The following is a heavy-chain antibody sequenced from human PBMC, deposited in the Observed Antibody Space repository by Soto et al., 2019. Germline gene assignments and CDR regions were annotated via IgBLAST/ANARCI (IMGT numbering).Heavy chain of an antibody. V-gene: IGHV3-23*01. CDR3: AKDGTWTQASFDY. D-gene: IGHD5-18*01. Sequence: DVQLLDSGGGSVQPGGSLRLSCAGSGFTFSSYAMSWVRQAPGKGLEWISAINAGGGSTFYADSVKGRFIISRDNSKNTLYLQMNSLRDEDTDVYYCAKDGTWTQASFDYWGQGTLVTVPS. CDR2: INAGGGST. CDR1: GFTFSSYA. J-gene: IGHJ4*02.